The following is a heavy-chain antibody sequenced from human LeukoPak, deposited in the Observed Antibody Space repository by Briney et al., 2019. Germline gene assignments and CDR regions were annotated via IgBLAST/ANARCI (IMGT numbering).Heavy chain of an antibody. V-gene: IGHV1-2*02. Sequence: ASVKVSCKASGYTFTGYYMHWVRQAPGQGLEWMGWINPNSGGTNYAQKFQGRVTMTRDTSISTAYMELSRLRSDDTAVYYCARSIMYYYDSSGYYLDWYFDLWGRGTLVTVSS. D-gene: IGHD3-22*01. J-gene: IGHJ2*01. CDR3: ARSIMYYYDSSGYYLDWYFDL. CDR2: INPNSGGT. CDR1: GYTFTGYY.